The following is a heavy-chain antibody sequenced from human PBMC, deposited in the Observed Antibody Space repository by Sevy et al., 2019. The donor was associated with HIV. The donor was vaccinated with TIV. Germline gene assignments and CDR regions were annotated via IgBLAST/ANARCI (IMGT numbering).Heavy chain of an antibody. V-gene: IGHV3-30-3*01. J-gene: IGHJ4*02. CDR3: AIGMDPLFIYDSSGYYAFDY. CDR2: ISYDGSNK. Sequence: GGSLRLSCAASGFTFSSYAMHWVRQAPGKGLEWVAVISYDGSNKYYADSVKGRLTISRDNSKNTLYLQMNSLRAEDTAVYYCAIGMDPLFIYDSSGYYAFDYWGQGTLVTVSS. CDR1: GFTFSSYA. D-gene: IGHD3-22*01.